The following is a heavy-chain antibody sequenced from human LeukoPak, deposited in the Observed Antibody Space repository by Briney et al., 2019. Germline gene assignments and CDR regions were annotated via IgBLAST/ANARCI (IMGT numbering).Heavy chain of an antibody. D-gene: IGHD5-18*01. CDR2: INPNSGGT. CDR3: ATTQWIQLWSRAFGI. V-gene: IGHV1-2*02. Sequence: ASVKVSCKASGYTFTGYYMHWVRQAPGQGLEWMGWINPNSGGTNYAQKFQGRVTMTRDTSISTAYMELSRLRSDDTAVYYCATTQWIQLWSRAFGIWGQGTMVTVSS. CDR1: GYTFTGYY. J-gene: IGHJ3*02.